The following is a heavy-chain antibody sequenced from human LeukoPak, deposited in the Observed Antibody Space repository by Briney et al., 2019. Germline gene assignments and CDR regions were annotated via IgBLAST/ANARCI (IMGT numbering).Heavy chain of an antibody. D-gene: IGHD5-12*01. CDR2: INPNSGVT. CDR3: ARAEAIDY. Sequence: ASVKVSCRASGYTFTGYYMHWARQAPGQGLEWMGWINPNSGVTKYAQKFQGRVTMTRDTSISTAYMELSSLRSDDTAVYYCARAEAIDYWGQGTLVTVSS. V-gene: IGHV1-2*02. CDR1: GYTFTGYY. J-gene: IGHJ4*02.